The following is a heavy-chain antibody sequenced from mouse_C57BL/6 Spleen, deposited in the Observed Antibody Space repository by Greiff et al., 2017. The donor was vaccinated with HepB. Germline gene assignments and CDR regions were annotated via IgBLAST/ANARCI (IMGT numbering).Heavy chain of an antibody. CDR2: INPNNGGT. Sequence: EVKLMESGPELVKPGASVKIPCKASGYTFTDYNMDWVKQSHGKSLEWIGDINPNNGGTIYNQKFKGKATLTVDKSSSTAYMELRSLTSEDTAVYYCAREVTGRFDYWGQGTTLTVSS. D-gene: IGHD2-2*01. CDR3: AREVTGRFDY. CDR1: GYTFTDYN. J-gene: IGHJ2*01. V-gene: IGHV1-18*01.